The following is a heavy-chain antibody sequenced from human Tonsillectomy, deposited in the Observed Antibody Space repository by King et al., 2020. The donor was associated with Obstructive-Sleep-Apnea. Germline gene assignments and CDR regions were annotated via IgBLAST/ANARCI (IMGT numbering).Heavy chain of an antibody. J-gene: IGHJ4*02. CDR2: ISYEGTNK. Sequence: VQLVESGGGVVQPGTRSLRLSCAASGFIFSSFDMHWVRQAPGKGLEWVAVISYEGTNKYYADSVKGRFTISRDNSNNILYLQMNSLRAEDTAVYYCAKEARLSYYYYGSVIFDYWGQGTLVTVSS. CDR3: AKEARLSYYYYGSVIFDY. CDR1: GFIFSSFD. V-gene: IGHV3-30*18. D-gene: IGHD3-10*01.